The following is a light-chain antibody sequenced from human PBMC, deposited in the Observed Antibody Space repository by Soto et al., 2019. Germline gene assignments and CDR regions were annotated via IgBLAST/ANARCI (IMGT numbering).Light chain of an antibody. CDR1: QSVGSN. CDR3: QQYSDWPKT. Sequence: EIGMTQSPATLSVSPGERATLSCWASQSVGSNLAWYQQKPGQAPRLLIYGASNRATDIPARFSGSGSGTEFTLTINSLQSEDFAVYFCQQYSDWPKTFGRGTKVDIK. J-gene: IGKJ1*01. V-gene: IGKV3-15*01. CDR2: GAS.